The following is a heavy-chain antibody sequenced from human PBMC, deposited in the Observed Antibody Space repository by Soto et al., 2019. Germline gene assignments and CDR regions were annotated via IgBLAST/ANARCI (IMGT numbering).Heavy chain of an antibody. CDR2: IWHDGSKK. Sequence: QVHLVESGGCVVQPGRSLRLSCAASGFTFSTYGMHWVRQAPGKGLEWVALIWHDGSKKYFADSVRGRFTISRDNSKNTHYLQMNSLRVEDTAVYYCARDLDTSLGYYYYYGMDVWGQGTTVTVSS. CDR3: ARDLDTSLGYYYYYGMDV. CDR1: GFTFSTYG. V-gene: IGHV3-33*01. J-gene: IGHJ6*02. D-gene: IGHD5-18*01.